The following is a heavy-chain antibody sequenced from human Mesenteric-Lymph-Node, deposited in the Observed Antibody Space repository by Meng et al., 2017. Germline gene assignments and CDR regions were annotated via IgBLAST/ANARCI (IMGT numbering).Heavy chain of an antibody. CDR1: GGSMSSGNYY. J-gene: IGHJ4*02. CDR2: IHHSGSA. V-gene: IGHV4-30-4*01. D-gene: IGHD2-21*01. Sequence: RLTEPGHDMAEPSHTRSPTVTLSGGSMSSGNYYWSWTRQPPGKGLEWIGYIHHSGSAYYNPSLKSRVSISVDTSKNQFSLNLNSMTAADTAVYYCASFDHIPRRNYFDYWGQGTLVTVSS. CDR3: ASFDHIPRRNYFDY.